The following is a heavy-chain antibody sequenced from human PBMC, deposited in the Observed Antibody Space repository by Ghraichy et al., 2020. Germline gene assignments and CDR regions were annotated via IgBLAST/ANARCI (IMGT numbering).Heavy chain of an antibody. V-gene: IGHV4-34*01. CDR1: GGSFSGYY. CDR2: INHSGST. D-gene: IGHD4-17*01. CDR3: ARVVFTVTEGFDP. J-gene: IGHJ5*02. Sequence: SETLSLTCAVYGGSFSGYYWSWIRQPPGKGLEWIGEINHSGSTNYNPSLKSRVTISVDTSKNQFSLKLSSVTAADTAVYYCARVVFTVTEGFDPWGQGTLVTVSS.